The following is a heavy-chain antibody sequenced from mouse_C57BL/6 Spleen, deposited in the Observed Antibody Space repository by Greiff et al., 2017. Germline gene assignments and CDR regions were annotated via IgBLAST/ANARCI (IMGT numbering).Heavy chain of an antibody. CDR1: GYSFTGYY. Sequence: VQLQQSGPELVKPGASVKISCKASGYSFTGYYMNWVKQSPEKSLEWIGEINPSTGGTTYTQKFKAKATLPVDKSSSTAYMQLKRLTSEDSAVYYCARWGYDFDYWGQGTTLTVAS. V-gene: IGHV1-42*01. CDR3: ARWGYDFDY. J-gene: IGHJ2*01. D-gene: IGHD2-2*01. CDR2: INPSTGGT.